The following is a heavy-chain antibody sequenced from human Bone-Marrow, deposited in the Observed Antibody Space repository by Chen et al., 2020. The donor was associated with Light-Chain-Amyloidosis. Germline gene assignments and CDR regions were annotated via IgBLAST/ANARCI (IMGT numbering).Heavy chain of an antibody. CDR1: GGTFSSYV. CDR2: IIPIVRRT. D-gene: IGHD1-26*01. CDR3: ATERGAGGWFDP. J-gene: IGHJ5*02. V-gene: IGHV1-69*09. Sequence: QVQLVQAGAEVKKPGSSVKVSCRASGGTFSSYVFSWVRQAPGQGLEWMGNIIPIVRRTNNEQKFQGRDTISADQPTTTAYMELSSLRTEDTAEYYCATERGAGGWFDPWGQGTLVTVSS.